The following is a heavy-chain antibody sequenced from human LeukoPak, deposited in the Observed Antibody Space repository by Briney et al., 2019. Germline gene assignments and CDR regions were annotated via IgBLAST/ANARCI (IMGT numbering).Heavy chain of an antibody. D-gene: IGHD2-8*01. V-gene: IGHV3-7*01. Sequence: GGSLRLSYAASGFTFRIYTINWVRQAPGKGLEWVANIKQDGSEKYYVDSVKGRFTISRDNAKNSLYLQMNSLRAEDTAVYYCHFVNGKSRNFDYWGQGTLVTVFS. CDR1: GFTFRIYT. J-gene: IGHJ4*02. CDR2: IKQDGSEK. CDR3: HFVNGKSRNFDY.